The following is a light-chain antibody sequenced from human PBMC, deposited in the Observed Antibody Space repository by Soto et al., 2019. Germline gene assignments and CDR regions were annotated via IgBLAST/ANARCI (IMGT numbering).Light chain of an antibody. CDR1: QSVSSSY. CDR3: QQYGSSPGDT. CDR2: GAS. Sequence: EIVLTQSPGTLSLSPGERATLSCRASQSVSSSYLAWYQQKPGQAPRLIIYGASSRATGIPDRFSGSGSGTDFTLTISRLEPEDFAVYYCQQYGSSPGDTFGQGTKLEIK. J-gene: IGKJ2*01. V-gene: IGKV3-20*01.